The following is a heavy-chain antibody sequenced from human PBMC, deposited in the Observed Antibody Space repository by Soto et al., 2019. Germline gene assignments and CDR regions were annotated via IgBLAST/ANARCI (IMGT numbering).Heavy chain of an antibody. V-gene: IGHV4-39*01. CDR1: GGSISSSSYY. D-gene: IGHD3-3*01. Sequence: LSLTCTVSGGSISSSSYYWGWIRQPPGKGLEWIGSIYYSGSTYYNPSLKSRVTISVDTSKNQFSLKLSSVTAADTAVYYCARHNFWSGLDYWGQGTLVTVSS. J-gene: IGHJ4*02. CDR2: IYYSGST. CDR3: ARHNFWSGLDY.